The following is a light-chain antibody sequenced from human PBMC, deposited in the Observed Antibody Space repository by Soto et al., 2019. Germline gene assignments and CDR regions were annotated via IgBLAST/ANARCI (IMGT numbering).Light chain of an antibody. CDR2: LGS. J-gene: IGKJ5*01. CDR1: QSLRHSNGYNY. V-gene: IGKV2-28*01. Sequence: DIVMTQSPLSLPVTPGEPASISCRSSQSLRHSNGYNYLDWYLQKPGQSPHLLIYLGSNRASGVPDRFSGSGSGIDFTLTISSLQPEDFATYYCQQSYSTPSITFGQGTRLEIK. CDR3: QQSYSTPSIT.